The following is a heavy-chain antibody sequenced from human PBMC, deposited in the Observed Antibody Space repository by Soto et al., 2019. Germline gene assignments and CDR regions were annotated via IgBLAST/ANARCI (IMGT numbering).Heavy chain of an antibody. CDR2: ISSSSSYI. J-gene: IGHJ1*01. CDR3: APRIAAAGKGYFQH. Sequence: PGGCLTISYGASGFHFSRYEMNWVLQPPGKGLEWVSYISSSSSYIYYADSVKGRFTISRDNAKNSLYLQMNSLRAEDTAVYYCAPRIAAAGKGYFQHWGQGTLVTVSS. CDR1: GFHFSRYE. V-gene: IGHV3-21*05. D-gene: IGHD6-13*01.